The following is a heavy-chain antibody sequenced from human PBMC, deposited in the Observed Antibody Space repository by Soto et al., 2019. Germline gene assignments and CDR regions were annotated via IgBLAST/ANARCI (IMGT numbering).Heavy chain of an antibody. Sequence: SETLSLTCTVSSGSINSFYGAWMRQPAGKGLEWIGRIHSSGTTNYNPSLSSRVTMSVDPSKNQFSLRLTSVTAADTAVYYCARDRIIGTSYSDYWGQGILVTVSS. CDR3: ARDRIIGTSYSDY. D-gene: IGHD1-7*01. J-gene: IGHJ4*02. V-gene: IGHV4-4*07. CDR1: SGSINSFY. CDR2: IHSSGTT.